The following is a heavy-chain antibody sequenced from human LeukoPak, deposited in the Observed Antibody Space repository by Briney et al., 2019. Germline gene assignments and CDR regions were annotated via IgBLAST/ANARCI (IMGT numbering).Heavy chain of an antibody. V-gene: IGHV3-69-1*01. CDR2: IGSDNKP. CDR3: ARHLGTSSDH. CDR1: GFTFSAYA. Sequence: GGSLRLSCEASGFTFSAYAMTWVRQAPGKGLEWVSSIGSDNKPHYSESVKGRFTISRDNAKNTLYLQVNSLRADDTAVYYCARHLGTSSDHWGQGTLVTVSS. J-gene: IGHJ4*02. D-gene: IGHD7-27*01.